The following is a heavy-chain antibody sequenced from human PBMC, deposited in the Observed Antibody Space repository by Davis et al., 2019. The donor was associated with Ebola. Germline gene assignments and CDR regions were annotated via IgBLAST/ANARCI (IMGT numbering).Heavy chain of an antibody. CDR3: ARDLYSSGWDPFGY. D-gene: IGHD6-19*01. J-gene: IGHJ4*02. CDR1: GGTFSSYA. V-gene: IGHV1-69*13. Sequence: AASVKVSCKASGGTFSSYAISWARQAPGQGLEWMGGIIPIFGTANYAQKFQGRVTITADESTSTAYMELSSLRSEDTAVYYCARDLYSSGWDPFGYWGQGTLVTVSS. CDR2: IIPIFGTA.